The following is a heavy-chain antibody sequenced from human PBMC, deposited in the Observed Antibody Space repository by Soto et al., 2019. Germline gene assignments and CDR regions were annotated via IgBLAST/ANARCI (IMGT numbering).Heavy chain of an antibody. CDR3: ATYDYGDYFTFDY. J-gene: IGHJ4*02. V-gene: IGHV3-21*01. CDR2: ISSSSSYI. CDR1: GFTFSSYS. Sequence: GGSLRLSCAASGFTFSSYSMNWVRQAPGKGLEWVSSISSSSSYIYYADSVKGRFTISRDNAKNSLYLQMNSLRAEDTAVYYCATYDYGDYFTFDYWGQGTLVTVSS. D-gene: IGHD4-17*01.